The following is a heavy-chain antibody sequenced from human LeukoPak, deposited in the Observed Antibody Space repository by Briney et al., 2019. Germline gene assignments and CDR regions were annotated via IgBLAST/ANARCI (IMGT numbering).Heavy chain of an antibody. CDR3: ARDLRRSYGSDY. D-gene: IGHD5-18*01. V-gene: IGHV3-7*01. J-gene: IGHJ4*02. Sequence: GGTLRLSCAASGFSFSSYAMSWVRQAPGKGLEWVANIKQDGSEKYYVDSVKGRFTISRDNAKNSLYLQMNSLRAEDTAVYYCARDLRRSYGSDYWGQGTLVTVSS. CDR2: IKQDGSEK. CDR1: GFSFSSYA.